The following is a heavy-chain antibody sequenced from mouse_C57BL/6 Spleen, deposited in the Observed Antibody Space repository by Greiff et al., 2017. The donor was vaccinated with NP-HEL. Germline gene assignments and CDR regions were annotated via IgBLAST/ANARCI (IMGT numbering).Heavy chain of an antibody. CDR1: GFSFNTYA. J-gene: IGHJ4*01. V-gene: IGHV10-1*01. D-gene: IGHD2-4*01. Sequence: LVESGGGLVQPTGSLKLSCAASGFSFNTYAMNWVRQAPGKGLEWVARIRSKSNNYATYYADSVKDRFTISRDDSESMLYLQMNNLKTEDTAMYYCVRQDYDEDAMDYWGQGTSVTVSS. CDR2: IRSKSNNYAT. CDR3: VRQDYDEDAMDY.